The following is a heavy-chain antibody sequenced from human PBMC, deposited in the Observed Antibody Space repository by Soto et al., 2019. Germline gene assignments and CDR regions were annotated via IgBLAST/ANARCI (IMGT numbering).Heavy chain of an antibody. Sequence: ASVKLSCKASGYTFTSYYMHWVRQAPGQGLEWMGIINPSGGSTSYAQKFQGRVTMTRDTSTSTVYMELSSLRSEDTAVYYCARAKAPLYSSSWYWFDPWGQGTLVTVSS. J-gene: IGHJ5*02. CDR3: ARAKAPLYSSSWYWFDP. CDR2: INPSGGST. D-gene: IGHD6-13*01. CDR1: GYTFTSYY. V-gene: IGHV1-46*01.